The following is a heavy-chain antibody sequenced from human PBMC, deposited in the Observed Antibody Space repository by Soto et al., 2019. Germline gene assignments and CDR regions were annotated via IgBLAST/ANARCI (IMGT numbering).Heavy chain of an antibody. D-gene: IGHD4-17*01. Sequence: GGSLRLSCAASGFTVSSNYMTWVRQAPGKGLEWVSVIYSGGSTYYADSVKGRFTIYRDNSKNTLYLQMNSLRAEDTAVYYCARELATTNDYWGQGTLVTVSS. J-gene: IGHJ4*02. CDR3: ARELATTNDY. CDR2: IYSGGST. V-gene: IGHV3-66*01. CDR1: GFTVSSNY.